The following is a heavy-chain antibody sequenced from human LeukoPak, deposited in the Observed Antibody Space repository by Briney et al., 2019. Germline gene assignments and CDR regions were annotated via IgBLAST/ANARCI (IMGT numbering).Heavy chain of an antibody. D-gene: IGHD6-19*01. J-gene: IGHJ4*02. CDR1: GGSFSGYY. CDR3: ARHPLNPGYSSGWYGDY. CDR2: INHSGST. Sequence: SETLSLTCAVYGGSFSGYYWSWIRQPPGKGLEWIGEINHSGSTNYNPSLKSRVTISVDMSKNQFSLKLSSVIAADTAVYYCARHPLNPGYSSGWYGDYWGQGTLVTVSS. V-gene: IGHV4-34*01.